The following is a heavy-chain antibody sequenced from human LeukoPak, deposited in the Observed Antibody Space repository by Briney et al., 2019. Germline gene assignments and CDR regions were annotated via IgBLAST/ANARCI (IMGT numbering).Heavy chain of an antibody. D-gene: IGHD2-15*01. Sequence: SETLSLTCAVSGGSISSGGYSWSWIRQPPGKGLEWIGYIYHSGSTYYNPSLKSRVTISVDKSKNQFSLKLSSVTAADTAVYCCAQVVVVAATDWFDPWGQGTLVTVSS. V-gene: IGHV4-30-2*01. CDR3: AQVVVVAATDWFDP. CDR1: GGSISSGGYS. J-gene: IGHJ5*02. CDR2: IYHSGST.